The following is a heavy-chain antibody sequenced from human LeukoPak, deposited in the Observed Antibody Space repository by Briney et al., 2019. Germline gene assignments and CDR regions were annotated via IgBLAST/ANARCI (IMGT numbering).Heavy chain of an antibody. V-gene: IGHV1-2*02. Sequence: ASVKVSCKASGYTFTGYYMLWVRQAPGQGLEWMGWINPNSGGTNYAQKFQGRVTMTRDTSISTAYMELSRLRSDDTAVYYCASGRTYCGGDCLPSDAFDIWGQGTMVTVSS. CDR3: ASGRTYCGGDCLPSDAFDI. D-gene: IGHD2-21*01. CDR2: INPNSGGT. CDR1: GYTFTGYY. J-gene: IGHJ3*02.